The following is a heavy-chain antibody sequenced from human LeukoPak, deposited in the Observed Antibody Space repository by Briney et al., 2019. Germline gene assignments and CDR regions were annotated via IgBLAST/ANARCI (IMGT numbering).Heavy chain of an antibody. CDR1: GFSLSAYN. CDR3: AKERGYYDFWSGPDY. CDR2: ISSSSATI. J-gene: IGHJ4*02. V-gene: IGHV3-48*01. Sequence: GGSLRLSCEGSGFSLSAYNMNWVRQAPGKGLESVSYISSSSATIFYADSVKGRFTISRDNSKNTLYLQMNSLRAEDTAVYYCAKERGYYDFWSGPDYWGQGTLVTVSS. D-gene: IGHD3-3*01.